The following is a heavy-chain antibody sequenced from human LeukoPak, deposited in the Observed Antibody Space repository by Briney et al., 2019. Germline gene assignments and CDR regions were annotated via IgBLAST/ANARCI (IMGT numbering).Heavy chain of an antibody. J-gene: IGHJ2*01. CDR3: AKDQGTAIFGVIIPDWYFDL. V-gene: IGHV3-23*01. Sequence: TGGSLTLSCAASGFTFSSYAMHWVRQAPGKGLEWVSSISGGSRKIRYGGAVKGRFSTSRQNSQNPLYQQMNSLRAEDTAVYYCAKDQGTAIFGVIIPDWYFDLWGRGTLVTVSS. CDR1: GFTFSSYA. CDR2: ISGGSRKI. D-gene: IGHD3-3*01.